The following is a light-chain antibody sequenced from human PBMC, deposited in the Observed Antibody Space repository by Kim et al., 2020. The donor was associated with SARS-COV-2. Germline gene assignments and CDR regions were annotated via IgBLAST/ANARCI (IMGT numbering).Light chain of an antibody. CDR1: QSVSSNY. Sequence: LAPGERATLPCRASQSVSSNYLAWYQGKPGQAPRLLIFGASSRATGIPDRFSGSGSGTDFTLTISRLEPEDFAVYYCQQYGSSPYTFGQGTKLEI. V-gene: IGKV3-20*01. J-gene: IGKJ2*01. CDR2: GAS. CDR3: QQYGSSPYT.